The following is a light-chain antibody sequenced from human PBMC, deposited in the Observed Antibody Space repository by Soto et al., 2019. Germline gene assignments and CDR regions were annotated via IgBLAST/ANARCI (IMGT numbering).Light chain of an antibody. V-gene: IGKV1-39*01. Sequence: DIQMTQSPSSLSASVGDRVTITCRASQSISSYLHWYQQKPGKAPKLLIYAASSLQSGVPSRFSGSGSGTYFTLTIRSLQAEDFASYYCQQSYSTLTFGPGTKVDIK. J-gene: IGKJ3*01. CDR2: AAS. CDR1: QSISSY. CDR3: QQSYSTLT.